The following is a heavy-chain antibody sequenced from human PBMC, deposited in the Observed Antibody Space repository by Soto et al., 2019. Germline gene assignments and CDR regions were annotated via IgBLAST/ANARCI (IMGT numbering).Heavy chain of an antibody. CDR2: INPNSAGT. J-gene: IGHJ6*02. V-gene: IGHV1-2*02. Sequence: QVQLVQSGAEVVKPGASVKVSCKASGYTFRDYYVHWVRQAPGQGLEWMGWINPNSAGTDYAQKFQGRVTMTKDTSISTAYMELSSLRSDDTAVYYWARGASRQVLVHNYGMDVWGQGTTVTVSS. CDR1: GYTFRDYY. CDR3: ARGASRQVLVHNYGMDV. D-gene: IGHD3-10*01.